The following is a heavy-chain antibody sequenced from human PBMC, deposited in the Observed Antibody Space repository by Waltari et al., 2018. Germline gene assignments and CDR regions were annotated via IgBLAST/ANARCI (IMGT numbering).Heavy chain of an antibody. CDR2: IYTSGST. Sequence: QLQESGPGLVKPSETLSLTCTVSDVSISSYFWSWIRQPAGKGLEWIGHIYTSGSTNYNPSLKSRVAMSVDTSKNQFSLKLNSVTAADTAVYYCARSVGRITVIIGDPGAFDIWGQGTMVTVSS. V-gene: IGHV4-4*07. D-gene: IGHD3-22*01. CDR3: ARSVGRITVIIGDPGAFDI. J-gene: IGHJ3*02. CDR1: DVSISSYF.